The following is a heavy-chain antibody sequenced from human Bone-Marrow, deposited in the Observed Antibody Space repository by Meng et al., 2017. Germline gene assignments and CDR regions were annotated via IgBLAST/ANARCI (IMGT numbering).Heavy chain of an antibody. J-gene: IGHJ6*02. CDR2: ISYDGSTT. CDR1: GFTFSSYA. Sequence: GESLKISCAASGFTFSSYAMHWVRQAPGKGLEWVSVISYDGSTTYYADSVKGRFTISRDNSKNTLYLQMNSLRAEDTAVYYCARDRWEQWLVGVFYYYYGMDVWGQGTTVTVSS. CDR3: ARDRWEQWLVGVFYYYYGMDV. D-gene: IGHD6-19*01. V-gene: IGHV3-30*04.